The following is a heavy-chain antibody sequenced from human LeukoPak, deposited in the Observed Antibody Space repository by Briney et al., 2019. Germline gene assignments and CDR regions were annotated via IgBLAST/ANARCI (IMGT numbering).Heavy chain of an antibody. V-gene: IGHV4-59*08. CDR1: GGSISSYY. Sequence: SETLSLTCTVSGGSISSYYWSWIRQPPGKGLEWIGYIYYSGSTNYNPSLKSRVTISVDTSKNQFSLKLSSVTAADTAVYYCAGSKRGYFDYWGQRTLVTVSS. CDR2: IYYSGST. D-gene: IGHD4-11*01. CDR3: AGSKRGYFDY. J-gene: IGHJ4*02.